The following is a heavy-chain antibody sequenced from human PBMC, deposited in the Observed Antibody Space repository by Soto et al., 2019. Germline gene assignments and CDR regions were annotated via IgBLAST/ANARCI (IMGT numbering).Heavy chain of an antibody. D-gene: IGHD1-20*01. J-gene: IGHJ6*02. Sequence: QVQLVQSGAEVKKPGSSVKVSCKASGGTFNTYSISWVRQAPGQGREWMGGSLPIFVTAHYAQNFQGRVTVTADESTSAACMERSSLRSADTAVYSWARGGRYPQSSSFYGMDVWGHGTTVTVSS. V-gene: IGHV1-69*01. CDR2: SLPIFVTA. CDR1: GGTFNTYS. CDR3: ARGGRYPQSSSFYGMDV.